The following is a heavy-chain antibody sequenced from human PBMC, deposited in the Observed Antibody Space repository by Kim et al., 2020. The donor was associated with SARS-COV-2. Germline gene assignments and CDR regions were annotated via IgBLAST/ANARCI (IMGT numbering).Heavy chain of an antibody. J-gene: IGHJ4*02. V-gene: IGHV4-31*02. CDR3: ARGTSGWNYLGWLGY. Sequence: PALKSRVTISVDTSKNQFSLKLSSVTAADTAVYYCARGTSGWNYLGWLGYWGQGTLVTVSS. D-gene: IGHD1-7*01.